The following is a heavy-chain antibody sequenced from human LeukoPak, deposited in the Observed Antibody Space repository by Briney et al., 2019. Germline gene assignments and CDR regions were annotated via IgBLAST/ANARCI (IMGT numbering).Heavy chain of an antibody. V-gene: IGHV3-23*01. D-gene: IGHD4-17*01. CDR2: ISGSGGST. CDR3: AKDEGGDYDFPLGRWFDP. J-gene: IGHJ5*02. Sequence: GGSLRLSCAASGFTFSSYAMSWVRQAPGKGLEWVSAISGSGGSTYYAAPVKGRFTISRDNTKNTLHLQMNSLRAEDTAVYYCAKDEGGDYDFPLGRWFDPWGQGTLVSVSS. CDR1: GFTFSSYA.